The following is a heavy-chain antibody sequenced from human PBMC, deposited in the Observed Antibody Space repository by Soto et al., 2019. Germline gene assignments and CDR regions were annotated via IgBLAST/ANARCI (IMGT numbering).Heavy chain of an antibody. V-gene: IGHV3-7*01. CDR2: IKQDGSEK. CDR1: GFTFSSYW. D-gene: IGHD3-3*01. CDR3: ARGYTIFGVVIYYFDY. Sequence: GGSLRLSCAASGFTFSSYWMSWVRQAPGKGLEWVANIKQDGSEKYYVDSVKGRFTISRDNAKNSLYLQMNSLRAEDTAVYYCARGYTIFGVVIYYFDYWGQGTLVTVSS. J-gene: IGHJ4*02.